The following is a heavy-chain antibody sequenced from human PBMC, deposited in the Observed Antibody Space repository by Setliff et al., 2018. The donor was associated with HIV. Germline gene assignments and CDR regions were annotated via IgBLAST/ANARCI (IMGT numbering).Heavy chain of an antibody. D-gene: IGHD3-22*01. CDR3: ASSRLHYYDSSGYYPSYFDY. V-gene: IGHV4-31*03. CDR1: GGSLSSGGYY. Sequence: SETLSLTCTVSGGSLSSGGYYWSWIRQHPGKGLEWIGYIFYSGSNYYNPSLKSRVTISVDTSKNQFSPKLSSVTAADTAVYYCASSRLHYYDSSGYYPSYFDYWGQGTLVTVSS. J-gene: IGHJ4*02. CDR2: IFYSGSN.